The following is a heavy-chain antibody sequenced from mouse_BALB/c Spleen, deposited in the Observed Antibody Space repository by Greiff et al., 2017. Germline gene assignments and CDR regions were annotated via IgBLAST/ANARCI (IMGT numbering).Heavy chain of an antibody. D-gene: IGHD2-14*01. J-gene: IGHJ1*01. CDR3: ARNRDYRYGYFDV. CDR1: GYTFTSYT. V-gene: IGHV1-4*01. CDR2: INPSSGYT. Sequence: VQLQQSGAELARPGASVKMSCKASGYTFTSYTMHWVKQRPGQGLEWIGYINPSSGYTNYNQKFKDKATLTADKSSSTAYMQLSSLTSEDSAVYYCARNRDYRYGYFDVWGAGTTVTVSS.